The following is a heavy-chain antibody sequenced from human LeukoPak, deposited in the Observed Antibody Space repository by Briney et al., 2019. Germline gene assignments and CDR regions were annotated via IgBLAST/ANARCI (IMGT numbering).Heavy chain of an antibody. Sequence: XIGYIYYSGSTNYNPSLKSRVTISVDTSKNQFSLKLSSVTAADTAVYYCASSYYYDSSGYFRWGQGTLVTVSS. CDR2: IYYSGST. CDR3: ASSYYYDSSGYFR. J-gene: IGHJ4*02. D-gene: IGHD3-22*01. V-gene: IGHV4-59*01.